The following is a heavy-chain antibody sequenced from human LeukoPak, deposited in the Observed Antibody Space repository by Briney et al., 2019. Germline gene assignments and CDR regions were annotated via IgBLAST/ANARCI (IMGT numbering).Heavy chain of an antibody. CDR2: ISTSGSSI. Sequence: GGSLRLSCAASGFTFSDYYMTWLRQAPGKGLEWVSYISTSGSSIYYADSVKGRFTISRDNAKNSLFLQMNSLRAEDTAVYYCAGRRINMVRGVIEIWGQGTLVTVSS. CDR1: GFTFSDYY. CDR3: AGRRINMVRGVIEI. J-gene: IGHJ4*02. V-gene: IGHV3-11*01. D-gene: IGHD3-10*01.